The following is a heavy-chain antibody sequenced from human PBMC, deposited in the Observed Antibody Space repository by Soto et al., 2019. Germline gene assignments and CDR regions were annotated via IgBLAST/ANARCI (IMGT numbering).Heavy chain of an antibody. D-gene: IGHD2-15*01. V-gene: IGHV4-39*01. Sequence: SETLSLTCSVSGGTIASSSYSWAWIRQPPGKGLEWLALLYNTGTTYYNPSLKSRLTISLEFSTNEFYLKLSSVTAADTALYYCVRQWCRDGGYSAFDVWGQGTMVTVSS. CDR2: LYNTGTT. CDR3: VRQWCRDGGYSAFDV. J-gene: IGHJ3*01. CDR1: GGTIASSSYS.